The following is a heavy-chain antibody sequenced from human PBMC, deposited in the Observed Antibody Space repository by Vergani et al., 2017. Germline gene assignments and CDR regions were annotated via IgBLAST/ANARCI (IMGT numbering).Heavy chain of an antibody. Sequence: DVQLVESGGDLVQPGGSLRLSCAASGFTFSSYSMNWVRQAPGKGLEWISYISTTSDTIYYADSVRGRFTISRDNAKNSLYLEMNSLRVEDTAVCFCARSLVAGKGGYWGQGTRVAVSS. CDR3: ARSLVAGKGGY. CDR1: GFTFSSYS. D-gene: IGHD6-19*01. J-gene: IGHJ4*02. CDR2: ISTTSDTI. V-gene: IGHV3-48*01.